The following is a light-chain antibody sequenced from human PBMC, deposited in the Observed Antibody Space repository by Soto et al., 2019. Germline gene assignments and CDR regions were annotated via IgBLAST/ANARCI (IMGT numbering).Light chain of an antibody. CDR2: DVS. CDR3: SSYTSSSSYV. Sequence: QSALTQPASVSGSPGQSITIPCTGSISDIGTYNYVSWYQQHSGKAPRLIISDVSDRPSGVSNRFSGSKSGNSASLTISGLQPEDEAHYYCSSYTSSSSYVFGTGTKVTVL. CDR1: ISDIGTYNY. J-gene: IGLJ1*01. V-gene: IGLV2-14*03.